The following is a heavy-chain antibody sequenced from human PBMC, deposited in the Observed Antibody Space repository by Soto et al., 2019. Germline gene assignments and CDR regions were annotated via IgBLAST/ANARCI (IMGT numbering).Heavy chain of an antibody. CDR3: ARVYCSGGSCSPLDY. V-gene: IGHV3-74*01. Sequence: PGGSLRLSCAASGFTFSSHWMHWVRQAPGKGLVWVSLIISDGVSKCYADSVKGRFTFSRENAKNPLYLKMKSLRAEDTFFYYCARVYCSGGSCSPLDYWGQGTLVTV. CDR1: GFTFSSHW. D-gene: IGHD2-15*01. J-gene: IGHJ4*02. CDR2: IISDGVSK.